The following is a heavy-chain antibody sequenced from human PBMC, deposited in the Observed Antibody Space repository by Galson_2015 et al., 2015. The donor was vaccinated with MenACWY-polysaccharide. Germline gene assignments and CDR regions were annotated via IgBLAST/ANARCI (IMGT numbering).Heavy chain of an antibody. J-gene: IGHJ4*02. CDR3: TRKSTVPTSIIFDY. D-gene: IGHD4-17*01. CDR2: IRSKSYGGTP. Sequence: LRLSCAASGFTFGDYTMNWFRQAPGKGLEWVGFIRSKSYGGTPEYAASVKGRFTISRDDSKSIAYLQMNSLKTEDTAVYYCTRKSTVPTSIIFDYWGQGTLVTVSS. V-gene: IGHV3-49*03. CDR1: GFTFGDYT.